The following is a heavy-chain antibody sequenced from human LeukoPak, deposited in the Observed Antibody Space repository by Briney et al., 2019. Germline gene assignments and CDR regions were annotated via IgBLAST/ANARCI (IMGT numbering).Heavy chain of an antibody. CDR2: ISWNSGSI. V-gene: IGHV3-9*01. CDR3: AKDMGDSSLYYFDY. Sequence: PGGSLRLSCAASGFTFSTYAMSWVRQAPGKGLEWVSGISWNSGSIGYADSVKGRFTISRDNAKNSLYLQMNSLRAEDTALYYCAKDMGDSSLYYFDYWGQGTLVTVSS. CDR1: GFTFSTYA. D-gene: IGHD3-22*01. J-gene: IGHJ4*02.